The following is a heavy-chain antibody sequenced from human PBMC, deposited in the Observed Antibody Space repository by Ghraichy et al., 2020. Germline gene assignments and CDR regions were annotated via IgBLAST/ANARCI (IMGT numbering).Heavy chain of an antibody. CDR2: IYYSGST. J-gene: IGHJ6*02. Sequence: SETLSLTCTVSGGSISSYYWSWIRQPPGKGLEWIGYIYYSGSTNYNPSLKSRVTISVDTSKNQFSLKLSSVTAADTAVYYCARDLPQGRYDYYYYGMDVWGQGTTVTVSS. CDR1: GGSISSYY. V-gene: IGHV4-59*01. CDR3: ARDLPQGRYDYYYYGMDV. D-gene: IGHD3-16*01.